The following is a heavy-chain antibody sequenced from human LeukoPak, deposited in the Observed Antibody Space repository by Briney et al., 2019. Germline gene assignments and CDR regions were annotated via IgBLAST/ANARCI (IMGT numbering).Heavy chain of an antibody. CDR3: ARVAKWLQLPGSDAFDI. J-gene: IGHJ3*02. Sequence: SETLSLTCTVSGGSISSYYWSWIRQPAGKGLEWIGRIYTSGSTNYNPSLKSRVTMSVDTSKNQFSLKLSSVTAADTAVYYCARVAKWLQLPGSDAFDIRGQGTMVTVSS. CDR1: GGSISSYY. CDR2: IYTSGST. V-gene: IGHV4-4*07. D-gene: IGHD5-24*01.